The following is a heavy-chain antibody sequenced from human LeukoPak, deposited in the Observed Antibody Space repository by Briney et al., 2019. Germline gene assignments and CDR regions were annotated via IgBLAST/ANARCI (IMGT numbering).Heavy chain of an antibody. J-gene: IGHJ4*02. CDR2: TYSGDST. Sequence: PGGSLRLSCVASGFSSTYMSWVRQAPGKGLEWVSVTYSGDSTYYADSVKGRFTISRDISKNTVYLQMNSLRPEDTAVYHCARDLWDATGYWGQGTLVTVAS. CDR1: GFSSTY. V-gene: IGHV3-66*02. D-gene: IGHD3-3*01. CDR3: ARDLWDATGY.